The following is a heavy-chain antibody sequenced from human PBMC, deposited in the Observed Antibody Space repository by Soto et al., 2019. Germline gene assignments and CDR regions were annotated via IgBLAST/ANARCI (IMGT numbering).Heavy chain of an antibody. J-gene: IGHJ4*02. CDR2: IYYSGST. CDR1: GDSISGGGYY. D-gene: IGHD3-16*02. Sequence: SETLSLTCTVSGDSISGGGYYWSWIRQHPDTGLEWIGYIYYSGSTYYNPSLKSRVTISLDTSENQFSLSLSSVTAADTAVYYCATGNAWGFILAYWGQGTLVTVSS. CDR3: ATGNAWGFILAY. V-gene: IGHV4-31*03.